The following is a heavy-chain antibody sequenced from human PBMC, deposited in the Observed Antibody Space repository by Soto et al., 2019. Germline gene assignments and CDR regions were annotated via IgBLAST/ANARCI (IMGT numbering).Heavy chain of an antibody. CDR2: IYYSGST. V-gene: IGHV4-59*01. CDR1: GGSISSYY. J-gene: IGHJ3*02. Sequence: SETLSLTCTVSGGSISSYYWSWIRQPPGKGLEWIGYIYYSGSTNYNPSLKSRVTISVDTSKNQFSLKLSSVTAADTVVYYCARAPMGERLPIDAFDIWGQGTMVTVSS. D-gene: IGHD3-16*01. CDR3: ARAPMGERLPIDAFDI.